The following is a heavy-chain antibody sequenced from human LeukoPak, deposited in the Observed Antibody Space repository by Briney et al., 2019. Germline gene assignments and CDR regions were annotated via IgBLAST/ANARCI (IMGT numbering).Heavy chain of an antibody. CDR1: GGSISSYY. J-gene: IGHJ6*03. D-gene: IGHD3-3*01. V-gene: IGHV4-4*07. CDR3: ARDRDFWSDYYYYYMDV. CDR2: IYTSGST. Sequence: SETLSLTCTVSGGSISSYYWSWIRQPAGKGLEWIGRIYTSGSTNYNPSLKSRVTMSVDTSKNQFSLKLSSVTAADTAVYYCARDRDFWSDYYYYYMDVWGKGTTVTVSS.